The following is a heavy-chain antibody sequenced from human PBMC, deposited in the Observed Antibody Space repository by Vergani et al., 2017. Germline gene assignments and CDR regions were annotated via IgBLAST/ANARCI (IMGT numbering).Heavy chain of an antibody. CDR1: GFTFSSYA. Sequence: EVQLLESGGGLVQPGGSLRLSCAASGFTFSSYAMSWVRQAPGKGLEWVSAISGSGGSTYYADSVKGRFTISRDNSKNTLYLQMNSLRAEDTAVYYCARGPSYYDCWSGYYDAFDIWGQGTMVTVSS. D-gene: IGHD3-3*01. CDR2: ISGSGGST. CDR3: ARGPSYYDCWSGYYDAFDI. J-gene: IGHJ3*02. V-gene: IGHV3-23*01.